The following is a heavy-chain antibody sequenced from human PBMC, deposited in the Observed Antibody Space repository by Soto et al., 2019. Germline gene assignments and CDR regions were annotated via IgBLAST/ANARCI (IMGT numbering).Heavy chain of an antibody. Sequence: PGGSLRLSCAASGFTFSSYAMPWVRQAPGKGLEWVAVISYDGSNKYYADSVKGRFTISRDNSKNPLYLQMNSLRAEDTAVYDCARAITMSDYWGQGTLVTVSS. CDR2: ISYDGSNK. CDR3: ARAITMSDY. D-gene: IGHD3-22*01. CDR1: GFTFSSYA. J-gene: IGHJ4*02. V-gene: IGHV3-30-3*01.